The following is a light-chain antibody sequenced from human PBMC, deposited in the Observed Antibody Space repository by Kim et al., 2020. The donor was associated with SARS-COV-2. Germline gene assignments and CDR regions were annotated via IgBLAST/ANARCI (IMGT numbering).Light chain of an antibody. CDR1: SGHSSYA. CDR3: QTWGTGIHVV. Sequence: VKLTCTLSSGHSSYAIAWHQQQPEKGPRYLMKLNSDGSHSKGDGIPDRFSGSSSGAERYLTISSLQSEDEADYYCQTWGTGIHVVLGGGTQLTVL. J-gene: IGLJ2*01. CDR2: LNSDGSH. V-gene: IGLV4-69*01.